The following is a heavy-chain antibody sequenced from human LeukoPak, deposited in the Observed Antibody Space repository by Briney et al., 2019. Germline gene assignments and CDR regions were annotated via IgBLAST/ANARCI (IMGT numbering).Heavy chain of an antibody. CDR1: GYTFTSYD. CDR3: TRRSGGTGTTLGY. J-gene: IGHJ4*02. D-gene: IGHD1-1*01. CDR2: MNPNRGDT. Sequence: GASVKVSCKASGYTFTSYDIHWVRQATGQGLEWMGRMNPNRGDTDYAQKFQGRVTMTRDTSISTAYMELSSLRYEDTAVYYCTRRSGGTGTTLGYWGQGTLVTVSS. V-gene: IGHV1-8*01.